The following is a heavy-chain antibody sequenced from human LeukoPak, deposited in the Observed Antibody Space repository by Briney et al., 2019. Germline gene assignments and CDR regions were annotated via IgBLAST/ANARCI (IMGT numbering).Heavy chain of an antibody. J-gene: IGHJ4*02. CDR3: AGYLNSGPEDF. CDR1: GFTFSNYW. Sequence: PGGSLRLSCAATGFTFSNYWMSWFRQAPGKGLEWVANIKYDGREKQYVDSVKGRFTISRDNAKNSLFLQMNSLRAEDTAVYYCAGYLNSGPEDFWGQGTLVTVSS. D-gene: IGHD1-26*01. V-gene: IGHV3-7*01. CDR2: IKYDGREK.